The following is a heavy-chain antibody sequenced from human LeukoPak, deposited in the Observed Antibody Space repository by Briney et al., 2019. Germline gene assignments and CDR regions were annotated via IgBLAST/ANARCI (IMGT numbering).Heavy chain of an antibody. V-gene: IGHV1-69*05. D-gene: IGHD6-6*01. CDR3: ARGGKYSSSSDYYYYMDV. CDR1: GGTFSNYA. Sequence: SVKVSCKASGGTFSNYAISWVRQAPGQGLEWMGGIIPIFGTANYAQKFQGRVTITTDESTSTAYMELSSLRSEDTAVYYCARGGKYSSSSDYYYYMDVWGKGTTVTVSS. CDR2: IIPIFGTA. J-gene: IGHJ6*03.